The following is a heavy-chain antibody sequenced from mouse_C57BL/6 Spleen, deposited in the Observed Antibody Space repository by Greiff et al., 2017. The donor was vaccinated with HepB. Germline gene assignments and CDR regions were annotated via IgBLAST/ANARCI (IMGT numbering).Heavy chain of an antibody. CDR3: ARRYYYGSSSDY. CDR1: GYTFTSYW. D-gene: IGHD1-1*01. J-gene: IGHJ2*01. CDR2: IYPGSGST. V-gene: IGHV1-55*01. Sequence: QVQLKQPGAELVKPGASVKMSCKASGYTFTSYWITWVKQRPGQGLEWIGDIYPGSGSTNYNEKFKSKATLTVDTSSSTAYMQLSSLTSEDSAVYYCARRYYYGSSSDYWGQGTTLTVSS.